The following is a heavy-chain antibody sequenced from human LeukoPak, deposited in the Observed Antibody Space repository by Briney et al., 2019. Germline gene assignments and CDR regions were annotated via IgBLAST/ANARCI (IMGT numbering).Heavy chain of an antibody. CDR2: INPNSGGT. Sequence: ASVKVSCKASGYTFTGYYMHWVRQAPGQGLEWMGWINPNSGGTQYAQKFQDRVTMTRDTSISTVYMELSRLTSDDTAMYYCERDPAGSIAAPEDYWGQGTLVTVSS. J-gene: IGHJ4*02. CDR3: ERDPAGSIAAPEDY. D-gene: IGHD6-6*01. V-gene: IGHV1-2*02. CDR1: GYTFTGYY.